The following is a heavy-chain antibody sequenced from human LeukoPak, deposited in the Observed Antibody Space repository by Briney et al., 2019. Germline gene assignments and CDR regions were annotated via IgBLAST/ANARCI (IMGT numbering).Heavy chain of an antibody. Sequence: SETLSLTCTVSGGSISSYYWSWIRQPPGKGLEWIGYIYYSGNTNYNPSLKSQVTISVDTSKNQFSLKLSSVTAADTAVYYCARVRRYSGSYYAFDIWGQGTMVTVSS. CDR1: GGSISSYY. V-gene: IGHV4-59*01. CDR2: IYYSGNT. D-gene: IGHD1-26*01. CDR3: ARVRRYSGSYYAFDI. J-gene: IGHJ3*02.